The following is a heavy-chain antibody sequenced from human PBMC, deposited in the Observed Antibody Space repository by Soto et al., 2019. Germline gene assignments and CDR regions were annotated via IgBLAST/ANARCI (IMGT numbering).Heavy chain of an antibody. Sequence: KSSETLSLTCTVSGGSISSYYWSWIRQPPGKGLEWIGYIYYSGSTNYNPSLKSRVTISVDTSKNQFSLKLSSVTAADTAVYYCARGLYDILTGYYFDYWGQRTLVTVSS. CDR2: IYYSGST. CDR1: GGSISSYY. D-gene: IGHD3-9*01. V-gene: IGHV4-59*01. CDR3: ARGLYDILTGYYFDY. J-gene: IGHJ4*02.